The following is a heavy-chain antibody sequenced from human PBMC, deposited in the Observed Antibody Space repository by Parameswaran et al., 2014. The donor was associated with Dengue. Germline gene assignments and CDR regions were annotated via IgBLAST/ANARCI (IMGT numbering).Heavy chain of an antibody. CDR3: ARRKGYSYGYYYYYGMDV. Sequence: VRQMPGKGLEWMGIIYPGDSDTRYSPSFQGQVTISADKSISTAYLQWSSLKASDTAMYYCARRKGYSYGYYYYYGMDVWGQGTTVTVSS. CDR2: IYPGDSDT. D-gene: IGHD5-18*01. V-gene: IGHV5-51*01. J-gene: IGHJ6*02.